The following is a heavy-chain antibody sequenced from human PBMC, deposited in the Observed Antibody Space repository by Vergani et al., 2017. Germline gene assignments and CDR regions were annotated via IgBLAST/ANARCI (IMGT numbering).Heavy chain of an antibody. CDR1: GDSISSGIYY. CDR2: INHSGST. V-gene: IGHV4-61*02. CDR3: AREGLHSGSGSYNDY. J-gene: IGHJ4*02. D-gene: IGHD3-10*01. Sequence: QVQLQESGPGLVKPSQTLSLTCTVSGDSISSGIYYWSWIRQPAGKGLEWIGSINHSGSTYYNPSLKSRITMSVDTSKNQFSLRLSSVTAADTAMYYCAREGLHSGSGSYNDYWGQGTLVTVSS.